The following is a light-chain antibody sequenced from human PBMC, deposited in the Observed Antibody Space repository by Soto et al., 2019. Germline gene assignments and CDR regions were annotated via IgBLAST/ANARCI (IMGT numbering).Light chain of an antibody. CDR3: HQLNSYPRYT. J-gene: IGKJ2*01. CDR1: QGISSY. V-gene: IGKV1-9*01. CDR2: ASS. Sequence: DIQLTQSPSFLSASVGDRVTITCRASQGISSYLAWYQQKPGKAPKLLIYASSTLQSGVPSSVSVSGSGTELTLTISSMQPEDFATYYCHQLNSYPRYTFGQGTKLEI.